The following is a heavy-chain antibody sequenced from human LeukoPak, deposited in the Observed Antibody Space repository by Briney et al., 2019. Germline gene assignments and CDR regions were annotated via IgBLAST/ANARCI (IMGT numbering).Heavy chain of an antibody. CDR1: GGSISSYY. V-gene: IGHV4-59*01. D-gene: IGHD2-15*01. CDR2: IYYSGST. CDR3: ARGGVVAATRRYNWFDP. Sequence: SETLSLTCTVSGGSISSYYWSWIRQPPGKGLEWIGYIYYSGSTNYNPSLKSRVTISVDTSKNQFSLKLSSVTAADTAVYYCARGGVVAATRRYNWFDPWGQGTLVTVSS. J-gene: IGHJ5*02.